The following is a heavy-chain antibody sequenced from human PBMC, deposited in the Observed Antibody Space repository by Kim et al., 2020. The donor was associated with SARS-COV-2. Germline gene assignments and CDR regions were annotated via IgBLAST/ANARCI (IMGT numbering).Heavy chain of an antibody. J-gene: IGHJ5*02. V-gene: IGHV3-33*01. D-gene: IGHD3-10*01. Sequence: GGSLRLSCAASGFTFSSYGMHWVRQAPGKGLEWVANIWYDGSNKYHADSVKGRFTISRDDSKNMLYLQMNSLRAEDTAVYYCVRDLGTYPHNWFDPWGQG. CDR2: IWYDGSNK. CDR1: GFTFSSYG. CDR3: VRDLGTYPHNWFDP.